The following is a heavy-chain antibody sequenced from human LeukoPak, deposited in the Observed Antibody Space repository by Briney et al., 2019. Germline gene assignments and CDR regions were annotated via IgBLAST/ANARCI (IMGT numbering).Heavy chain of an antibody. V-gene: IGHV3-15*01. D-gene: IGHD3-22*01. CDR1: GFTFSTYS. Sequence: PGGSLRLSCAASGFTFSTYSMSWVRQAPGKGLEWVGRIKSKTDGGTTDYAAPVKGRFTISRDDSKNTLYLQMNSLKTEDTAVYYCTTEGYDSSGRRIDYWGQGTLVTVSS. CDR2: IKSKTDGGTT. J-gene: IGHJ4*02. CDR3: TTEGYDSSGRRIDY.